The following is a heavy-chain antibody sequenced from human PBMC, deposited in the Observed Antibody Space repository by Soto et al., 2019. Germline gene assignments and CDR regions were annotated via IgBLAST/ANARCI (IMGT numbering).Heavy chain of an antibody. V-gene: IGHV3-23*01. D-gene: IGHD6-19*01. CDR2: ISGSGGSA. CDR1: GFTFSNYA. Sequence: GGSLRLSCAASGFTFSNYAMNWVRQAPGKGLEGVSVISGSGGSAYYADSVQGRFTISRDNSKNTLYLQMNSLRAEDTAIYYCVREGSGWYSRGSFDFWGRGTMVTVSS. J-gene: IGHJ3*01. CDR3: VREGSGWYSRGSFDF.